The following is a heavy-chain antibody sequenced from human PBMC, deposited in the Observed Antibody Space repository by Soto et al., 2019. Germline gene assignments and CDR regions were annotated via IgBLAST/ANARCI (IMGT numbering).Heavy chain of an antibody. CDR2: MDPKSSDK. D-gene: IGHD2-15*01. CDR3: ARKRVGKPYGLDL. CDR1: GYTFTSYD. V-gene: IGHV1-8*01. Sequence: QVQLVQSGAEMKKPGASVKVSCKASGYTFTSYDINWVRQAAGQGLEWMAWMDPKSSDKGYAQKFQGRVTLTKDTSISTAYMELSSLGFEDTAVYYWARKRVGKPYGLDLWGQGTTVTVSS. J-gene: IGHJ6*02.